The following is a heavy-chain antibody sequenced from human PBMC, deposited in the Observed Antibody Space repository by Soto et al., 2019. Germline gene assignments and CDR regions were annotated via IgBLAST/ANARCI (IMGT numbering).Heavy chain of an antibody. D-gene: IGHD2-2*01. Sequence: QVHLVQSGAELRKPGASVKVSCKTSGYAFRNYGISWVRQAPGQGLEWMGWINTYNSYTHSAKKFQGRVIMTIESSTSSAFLEVRNLRSDDTAVYYCAQNITSRIDSWGQGTLVTVSS. J-gene: IGHJ5*01. V-gene: IGHV1-18*01. CDR2: INTYNSYT. CDR1: GYAFRNYG. CDR3: AQNITSRIDS.